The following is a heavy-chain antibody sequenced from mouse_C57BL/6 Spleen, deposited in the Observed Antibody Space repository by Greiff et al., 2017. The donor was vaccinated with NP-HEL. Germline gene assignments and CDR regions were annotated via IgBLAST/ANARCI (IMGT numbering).Heavy chain of an antibody. J-gene: IGHJ3*01. CDR3: ALDSSGYVRFAY. CDR2: IYPRSGNT. CDR1: GYTFTSYG. V-gene: IGHV1-81*01. Sequence: QVQLQQSGAELARPGASVKLSCKASGYTFTSYGISWVKQRTGQGLEWIGEIYPRSGNTYYNEKFKGKATLTADKSSSTAYMELRSLTSEDSAVYVCALDSSGYVRFAYWGQGTLVTVSA. D-gene: IGHD3-2*02.